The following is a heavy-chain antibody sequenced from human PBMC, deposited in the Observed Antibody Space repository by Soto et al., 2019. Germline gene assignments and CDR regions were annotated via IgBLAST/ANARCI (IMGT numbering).Heavy chain of an antibody. CDR3: AGDGPPVLRFLGWLSSGMDV. D-gene: IGHD3-3*01. CDR1: GFTFSRYW. Sequence: EVQLVESGGGLVQPGGSLRLSCAASGFTFSRYWMSWVRQAPGKGLEWVANIKQDGSEKYYVDSVKGRFTISRDNAKNSLYLQRNRLRAEDTAVYYCAGDGPPVLRFLGWLSSGMDVWGQGTTVTVSS. V-gene: IGHV3-7*05. CDR2: IKQDGSEK. J-gene: IGHJ6*02.